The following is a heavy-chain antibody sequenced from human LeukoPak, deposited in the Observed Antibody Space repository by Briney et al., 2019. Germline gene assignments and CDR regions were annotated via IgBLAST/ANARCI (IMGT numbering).Heavy chain of an antibody. CDR1: GYTFTGYY. J-gene: IGHJ4*02. D-gene: IGHD3-10*01. Sequence: GASVKVSCKASGYTFTGYYMHWVRQAPGQGLEWMGWISAYNGNTNYAQKLQGRVTMTTDTSTSTAYMELRSLRSDDTAVYYCARAMVRGVNPRGYWGQGTLVTVSS. V-gene: IGHV1-18*04. CDR2: ISAYNGNT. CDR3: ARAMVRGVNPRGY.